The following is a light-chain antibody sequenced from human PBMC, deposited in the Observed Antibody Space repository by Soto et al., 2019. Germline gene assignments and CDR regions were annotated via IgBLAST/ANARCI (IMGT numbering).Light chain of an antibody. CDR3: QQYHSYPYT. J-gene: IGKJ2*01. CDR2: KAS. CDR1: QSISSW. Sequence: DSEMTQSPSTLSASVGDRVTITCRASQSISSWLAWYQQKPGKAPKLLIYKASSLESGVPSRFSGSASGTDFTLTISSLQPHDFATYYCQQYHSYPYTFGQGTTLEIK. V-gene: IGKV1-5*03.